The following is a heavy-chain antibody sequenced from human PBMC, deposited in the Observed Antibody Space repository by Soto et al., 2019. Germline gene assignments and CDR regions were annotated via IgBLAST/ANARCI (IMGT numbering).Heavy chain of an antibody. Sequence: SETLSLTCSVSGELIYRDDHYWGWIRQPPGKGLEWIAIIYFSGGAYYNPSLQSRVTISVDTSKNRFSLKVDSVTAADTAVYYCARRYCGGGTCYFFDIWGQGTMVTVSS. CDR2: IYFSGGA. CDR1: GELIYRDDHY. V-gene: IGHV4-39*01. CDR3: ARRYCGGGTCYFFDI. D-gene: IGHD2-15*01. J-gene: IGHJ3*02.